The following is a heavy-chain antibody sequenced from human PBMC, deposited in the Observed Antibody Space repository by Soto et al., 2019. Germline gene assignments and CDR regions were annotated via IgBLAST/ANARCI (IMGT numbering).Heavy chain of an antibody. CDR2: IYHSGST. Sequence: SETLSLTCAVSGGSISSGGYSWSCIRQPPGKGLEWIGYIYHSGSTYYNPSLKSRVTISVDRSKNQFSLNLSSVTAADTAVYYCARVPDRWGQGTLVTVSS. CDR1: GGSISSGGYS. CDR3: ARVPDR. V-gene: IGHV4-30-2*01. J-gene: IGHJ5*02. D-gene: IGHD2-2*01.